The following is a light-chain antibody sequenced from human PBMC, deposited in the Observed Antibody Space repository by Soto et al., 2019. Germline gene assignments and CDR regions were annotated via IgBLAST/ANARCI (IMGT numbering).Light chain of an antibody. CDR2: DVS. J-gene: IGLJ1*01. Sequence: QSVLTQPASVSGSPGQSITISCTGNSSDVGGYNYVSWYQQHPGKAPKLMIYDVSNRPSGVSNRFSGSKSGNTASLTISGLQAEDEADYYCRSYTSSSTYVFGTGTKVTVL. V-gene: IGLV2-14*01. CDR3: RSYTSSSTYV. CDR1: SSDVGGYNY.